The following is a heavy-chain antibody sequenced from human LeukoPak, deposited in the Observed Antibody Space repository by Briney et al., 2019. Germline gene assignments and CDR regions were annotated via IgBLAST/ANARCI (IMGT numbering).Heavy chain of an antibody. Sequence: PSETLSLTCTVSGGSISSYYWSWIRQPPWKGREWIGYIYSSGSTNYNPSLKSRGTIPVDTSKNQFSLKLTSVTPEDTAVYYCARYCSGGSCYIDPFYYWGQGTLVTVSS. D-gene: IGHD2-15*01. CDR3: ARYCSGGSCYIDPFYY. J-gene: IGHJ4*02. V-gene: IGHV4-59*01. CDR1: GGSISSYY. CDR2: IYSSGST.